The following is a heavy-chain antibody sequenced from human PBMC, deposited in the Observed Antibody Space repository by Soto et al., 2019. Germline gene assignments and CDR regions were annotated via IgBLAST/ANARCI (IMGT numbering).Heavy chain of an antibody. CDR3: ARDLGYCSSTSCYDYYYYYMDV. CDR1: GYTFTDYT. J-gene: IGHJ6*03. D-gene: IGHD2-2*01. CDR2: INAVNGNT. V-gene: IGHV1-3*01. Sequence: QVPLVQSGAEVKKPGASVKVSCQASGYTFTDYTMHWVRQAPGQRLEWMGWINAVNGNTKYSQKFQGRVTITRDTSARTAYMELSSLRSEDTAVYYCARDLGYCSSTSCYDYYYYYMDVWGKGTTVTVSS.